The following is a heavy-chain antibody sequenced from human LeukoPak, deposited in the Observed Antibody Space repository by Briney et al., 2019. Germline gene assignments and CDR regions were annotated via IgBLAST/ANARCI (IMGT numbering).Heavy chain of an antibody. Sequence: EASVKVSCKASGGTFSSYAISWVRQAPGQGLEWMGGIIPIFGTANYAQKFQGRVTITTDESTSTAYMELSSLRSEDTAVCYCANERGYSGYDGGYYFDYWGQGTLVTVSS. CDR3: ANERGYSGYDGGYYFDY. CDR1: GGTFSSYA. J-gene: IGHJ4*02. V-gene: IGHV1-69*05. D-gene: IGHD5-12*01. CDR2: IIPIFGTA.